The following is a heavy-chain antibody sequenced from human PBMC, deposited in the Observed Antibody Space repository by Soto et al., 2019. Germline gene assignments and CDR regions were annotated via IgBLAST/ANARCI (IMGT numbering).Heavy chain of an antibody. D-gene: IGHD6-19*01. CDR3: ARGAVAGTRYYYYYYMDV. J-gene: IGHJ6*03. Sequence: APVKVSCKASGGTFSSYAISWVRQAPGQGLEWMGGIIPIFGIANYAQKFQGRVTITADKSTSTAYMELSSLRSEDTAVYYCARGAVAGTRYYYYYYMDVWGKGTTVTVSS. CDR2: IIPIFGIA. V-gene: IGHV1-69*10. CDR1: GGTFSSYA.